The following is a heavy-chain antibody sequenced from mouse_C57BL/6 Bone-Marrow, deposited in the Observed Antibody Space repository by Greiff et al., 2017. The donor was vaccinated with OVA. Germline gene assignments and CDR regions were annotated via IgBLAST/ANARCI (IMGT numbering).Heavy chain of an antibody. CDR3: ARAMVTGGGYAMDY. Sequence: DVKLVESGPGLVKPSQSLSLTCSVTGYSITSGYYWNWIRQFPGNKLEWMGYISYDGSNNYNPSLKNRISITRDTSKNQFFLKLNSVTTEDTATYYCARAMVTGGGYAMDYWGQGTSVTVSS. CDR2: ISYDGSN. CDR1: GYSITSGYY. V-gene: IGHV3-6*01. D-gene: IGHD2-2*01. J-gene: IGHJ4*01.